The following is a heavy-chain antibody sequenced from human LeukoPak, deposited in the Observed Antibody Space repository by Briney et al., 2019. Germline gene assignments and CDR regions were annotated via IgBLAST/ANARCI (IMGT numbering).Heavy chain of an antibody. Sequence: SETLSLTCTVSGGSISSSSYYWGWIRQPPGKGLEWIGSIYYSGSTYYNPSLKSRVTISVDTSKNQFSLKLSSVTAADTAVYYCARDGDSTLLNYYFDYWGQGTLVTVSS. V-gene: IGHV4-39*07. CDR3: ARDGDSTLLNYYFDY. D-gene: IGHD6-13*01. CDR1: GGSISSSSYY. CDR2: IYYSGST. J-gene: IGHJ4*02.